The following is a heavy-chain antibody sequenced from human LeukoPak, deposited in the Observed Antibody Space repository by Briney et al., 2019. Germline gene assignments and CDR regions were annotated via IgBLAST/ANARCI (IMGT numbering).Heavy chain of an antibody. CDR1: GYTFTGFD. J-gene: IGHJ6*02. Sequence: GASVKVSCKASGYTFTGFDISWARQAPGQGLEWLGWISVYNGNTNYAQKLQGRVTMTRDTSTSTAYMELRSLRSEDTAVYYCATDEAYYYGMDVWGQGTTVTVSS. V-gene: IGHV1-18*01. CDR3: ATDEAYYYGMDV. CDR2: ISVYNGNT.